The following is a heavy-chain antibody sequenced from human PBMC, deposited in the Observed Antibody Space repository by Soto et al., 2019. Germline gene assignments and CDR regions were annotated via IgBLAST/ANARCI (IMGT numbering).Heavy chain of an antibody. J-gene: IGHJ6*02. D-gene: IGHD4-17*01. CDR3: ARSYSVTTSSYYGMDV. CDR1: GDAFSSYA. CDR2: IILMFGTP. Sequence: QVQLIQSGAAVKKPGSSVKVSCHTSGDAFSSYAMSWVRQGPGQGLEWMGGIILMFGTPIYTEKFQGRVTITADETTRAVYMELRSLTSDDSAVYYCARSYSVTTSSYYGMDVWGQGTMIIVS. V-gene: IGHV1-69*01.